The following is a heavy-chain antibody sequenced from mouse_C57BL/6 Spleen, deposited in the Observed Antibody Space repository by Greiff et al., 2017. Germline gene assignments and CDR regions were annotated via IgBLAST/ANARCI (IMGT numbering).Heavy chain of an antibody. CDR3: ARRLLDGYGGWYVDV. J-gene: IGHJ1*03. V-gene: IGHV1-55*01. D-gene: IGHD2-2*01. CDR1: GYTFTSYW. CDR2: IYPGSGST. Sequence: QVQLQQPGAELVKPGASVKMSCKASGYTFTSYWITWVKQRPGQGLEWIGDIYPGSGSTNYNEKFKSKATLTVDTSSSTAYRQLSSQTSEASAVYYCARRLLDGYGGWYVDVWGTGTTVTVSS.